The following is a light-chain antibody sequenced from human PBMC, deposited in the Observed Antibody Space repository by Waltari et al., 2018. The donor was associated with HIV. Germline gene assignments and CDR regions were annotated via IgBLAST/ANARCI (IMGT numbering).Light chain of an antibody. CDR1: RSNTGSNL. Sequence: SVLTQPTSASGTPGQRVTISCSGSRSNTGSNLVNWYPQLPGTSPKLIIYSNNQQPSWVPDRFSGPKSGTSASLAISGLQSEDEADYYCAAWDDSLNGWVFGGGTKLTVL. J-gene: IGLJ3*02. CDR2: SNN. CDR3: AAWDDSLNGWV. V-gene: IGLV1-44*01.